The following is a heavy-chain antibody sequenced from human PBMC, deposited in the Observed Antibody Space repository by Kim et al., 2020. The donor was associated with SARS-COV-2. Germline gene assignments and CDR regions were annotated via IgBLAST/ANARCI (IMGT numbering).Heavy chain of an antibody. J-gene: IGHJ4*02. V-gene: IGHV3-48*03. CDR3: ARGANYSPFDY. Sequence: GGSLRLSCAASGFTFSSYEMNWVRQAPGKGLEWVSYISGSGTTIYYADSVRGRFTISRDNDKNSLYLQMNSLRAEDTAVYYCARGANYSPFDYWGQGTLV. CDR1: GFTFSSYE. D-gene: IGHD4-4*01. CDR2: ISGSGTTI.